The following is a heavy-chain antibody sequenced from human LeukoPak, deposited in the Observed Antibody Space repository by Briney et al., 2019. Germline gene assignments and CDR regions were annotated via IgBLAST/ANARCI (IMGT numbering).Heavy chain of an antibody. CDR1: GGSSNNYY. D-gene: IGHD3-22*01. J-gene: IGHJ4*02. V-gene: IGHV4-59*08. Sequence: SETLSLTCTVSGGSSNNYYWSWVRQPPGKGLEGVGHIFYKGNTKYDPSLQSRVAISLDTSQSHLPLKLSSVPAAATAVYYCGRQPSGFYEKSGYSPYFFDYWGQGTLVTVSS. CDR2: IFYKGNT. CDR3: GRQPSGFYEKSGYSPYFFDY.